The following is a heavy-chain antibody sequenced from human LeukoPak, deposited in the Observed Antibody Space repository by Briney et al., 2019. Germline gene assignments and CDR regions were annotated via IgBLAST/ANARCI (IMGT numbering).Heavy chain of an antibody. CDR3: VRVSITMVRGVSYYDMDV. Sequence: GGSLRLSCAASGFTFSSSNLDWVRQAPGKGLEGVSSISSTSYIYYTDSVNGRFTISRDNTNNSLYLQMNSLRAEDTAVYYCVRVSITMVRGVSYYDMDVWGQGTTVTVSS. V-gene: IGHV3-21*01. D-gene: IGHD3-10*01. J-gene: IGHJ6*02. CDR1: GFTFSSSN. CDR2: ISSTSYI.